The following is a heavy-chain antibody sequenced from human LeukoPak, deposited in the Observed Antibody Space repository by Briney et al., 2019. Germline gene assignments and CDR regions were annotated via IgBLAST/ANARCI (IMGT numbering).Heavy chain of an antibody. Sequence: LSRSAFGLSIVTYDIESVRPRTRKGLERVSAIGTGGDTYYTESVKGRRIISRENGRNSLYLQMIRVRAGDTAVYYCVRAPTSLAGTADRWGQGTLVTVSS. CDR1: GLSIVTYD. D-gene: IGHD6-13*01. V-gene: IGHV3-13*01. CDR3: VRAPTSLAGTADR. CDR2: IGTGGDT. J-gene: IGHJ5*02.